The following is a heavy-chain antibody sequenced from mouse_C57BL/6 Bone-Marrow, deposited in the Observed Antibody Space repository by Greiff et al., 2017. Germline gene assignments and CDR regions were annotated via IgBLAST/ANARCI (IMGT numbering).Heavy chain of an antibody. V-gene: IGHV1-69*01. CDR2: IDPSDSYT. Sequence: QVQLQQPGAELVMPGASVQLSCKASGYTFTSYWMHWVKQRPGQGLEWIGEIDPSDSYTNYNQKFKGKSTLTVAQSSSTAYMQLSSLTSEDSAVYYCAREGIYGSSQYYFDYWGQGTTRTVSS. CDR3: AREGIYGSSQYYFDY. D-gene: IGHD1-1*01. CDR1: GYTFTSYW. J-gene: IGHJ2*01.